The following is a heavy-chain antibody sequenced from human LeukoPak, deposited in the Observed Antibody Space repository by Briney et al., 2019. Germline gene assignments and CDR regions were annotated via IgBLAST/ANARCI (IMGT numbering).Heavy chain of an antibody. J-gene: IGHJ4*02. V-gene: IGHV3-33*01. CDR3: GLLVGDPPPFDY. D-gene: IGHD2-21*01. CDR1: GFTFSSYG. CDR2: IWYDGSNK. Sequence: PGGSLRLSCAASGFTFSSYGMHWVRQAPGKGLEWVAVIWYDGSNKYYADSVKGRFTISRDNSKNTLYLQMNSLRAEDTAVYYCGLLVGDPPPFDYWGQGTLVTVSS.